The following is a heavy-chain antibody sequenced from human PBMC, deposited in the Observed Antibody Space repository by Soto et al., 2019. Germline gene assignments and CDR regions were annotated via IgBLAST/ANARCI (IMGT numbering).Heavy chain of an antibody. Sequence: SQTLSLTCAITGDSVSSNSAGWSWVRQSPSRGLEWLGRTYYRSKWYYEYAVSVRGRITINPDTSKNQYSLQLNSVTPEDTAVYFCARGQQYTVRLFASCVQGTLLTVSS. CDR2: TYYRSKWYY. J-gene: IGHJ5*01. D-gene: IGHD3-3*01. V-gene: IGHV6-1*01. CDR3: ARGQQYTVRLFAS. CDR1: GDSVSSNSAG.